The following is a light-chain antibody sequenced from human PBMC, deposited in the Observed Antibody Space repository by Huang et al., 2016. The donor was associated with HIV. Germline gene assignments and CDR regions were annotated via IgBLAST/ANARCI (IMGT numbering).Light chain of an antibody. CDR1: QTISNNY. CDR3: QQYGSSPPS. V-gene: IGKV3-20*01. CDR2: GSS. J-gene: IGKJ5*01. Sequence: EILLTQSPGTLSLSPGEKATLSCRTSQTISNNYLAWYQHQPGLAPRLLIYGSSSRATGIPDRFSGSASGADFTLTINRLQPEDVALYYCQQYGSSPPSFGHGSRVEIK.